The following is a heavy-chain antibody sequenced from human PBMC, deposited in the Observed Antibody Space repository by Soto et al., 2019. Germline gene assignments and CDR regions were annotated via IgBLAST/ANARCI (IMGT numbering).Heavy chain of an antibody. V-gene: IGHV1-69*01. CDR3: ARDSARVLGQWTNFDY. CDR1: GGTFSSYA. CDR2: IIPIFGTA. J-gene: IGHJ4*02. Sequence: QVQLVQSGAEVKKPGSSVKVSCKASGGTFSSYAISWVRQAPGQGLDWMGGIIPIFGTANYAQKFQGRVTITADESKSTAYMELSSLRSEDTAVYYCARDSARVLGQWTNFDYWGQGTLVTVSS. D-gene: IGHD6-19*01.